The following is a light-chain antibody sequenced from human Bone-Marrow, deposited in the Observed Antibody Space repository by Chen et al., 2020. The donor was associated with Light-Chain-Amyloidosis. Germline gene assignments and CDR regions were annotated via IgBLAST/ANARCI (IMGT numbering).Light chain of an antibody. CDR1: DLPTKY. V-gene: IGLV3-25*03. Sequence: SYELTQPPSVSVSTGQTARITCSGDDLPTKYAYWYQQKPGQAPVLVIHRDTERPSGISERVSGYSSGTAATLTISGVQAEDEGDYHCQSADSSGTYEVIFGGGTKLTVL. CDR2: RDT. J-gene: IGLJ2*01. CDR3: QSADSSGTYEVI.